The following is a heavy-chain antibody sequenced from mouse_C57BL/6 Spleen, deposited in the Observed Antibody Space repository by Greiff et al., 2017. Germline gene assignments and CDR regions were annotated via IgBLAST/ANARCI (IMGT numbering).Heavy chain of an antibody. D-gene: IGHD1-1*01. CDR3: ARPYYDGSSHFDD. CDR2: IYPGDGDT. CDR1: GYAFSSYW. J-gene: IGHJ2*01. V-gene: IGHV1-80*01. Sequence: VMLVESGAELVKPGASVKISCKASGYAFSSYWMNWVKQRPGKGLEWIGQIYPGDGDTNYNRKFKGKATLTADKSSSTAYMQLSSLTSEDSAVYFCARPYYDGSSHFDDWGQGTTLTVAS.